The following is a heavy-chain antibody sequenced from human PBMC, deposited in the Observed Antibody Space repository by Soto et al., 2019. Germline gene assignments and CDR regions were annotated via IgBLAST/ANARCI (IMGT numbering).Heavy chain of an antibody. CDR2: IYYSGST. D-gene: IGHD4-4*01. Sequence: SETLSLTCTVSGGSISSGDYYWSWIRQPPGKGLEWIGYIYYSGSTYYNPSLKSRVTISVDTSNNQFSLKLSSVTAADTAVYYCARDRIGDYSNYCFDPWGQGTLVTVSS. V-gene: IGHV4-30-4*01. J-gene: IGHJ5*02. CDR1: GGSISSGDYY. CDR3: ARDRIGDYSNYCFDP.